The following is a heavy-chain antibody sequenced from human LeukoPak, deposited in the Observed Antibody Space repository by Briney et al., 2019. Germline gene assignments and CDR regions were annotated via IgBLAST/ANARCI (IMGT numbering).Heavy chain of an antibody. CDR2: ISYDGGSE. D-gene: IGHD6-13*01. J-gene: IGHJ4*02. CDR3: AKSGSSNSWLQNFDY. V-gene: IGHV3-30*18. CDR1: GFTFSSYS. Sequence: PGGSLRLSCAASGFTFSSYSMNWVREAPGKGLEWEAVISYDGGSEYYADPVKGRFTISRDNSKNTLYLQMNSLRVEDTAVYSCAKSGSSNSWLQNFDYWGQGALVTVSS.